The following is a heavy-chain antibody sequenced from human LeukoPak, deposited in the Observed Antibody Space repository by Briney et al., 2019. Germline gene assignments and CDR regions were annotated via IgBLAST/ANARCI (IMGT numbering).Heavy chain of an antibody. CDR1: GGSFSGYY. D-gene: IGHD1-1*01. CDR3: ARAYDFNWFDP. Sequence: SETLSLTCAVYGGSFSGYYWSWIRQPPGKGLEWIGEINHSGSTNYNPSLKSRVTISVDTSKNQFSLKLSSVTAADTAVYYCARAYDFNWFDPWGQGTLVTVSS. CDR2: INHSGST. V-gene: IGHV4-34*01. J-gene: IGHJ5*02.